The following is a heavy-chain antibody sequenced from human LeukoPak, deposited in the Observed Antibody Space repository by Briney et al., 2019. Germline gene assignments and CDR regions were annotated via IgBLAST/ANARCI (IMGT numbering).Heavy chain of an antibody. D-gene: IGHD4-17*01. J-gene: IGHJ3*02. CDR1: GFTFSSYS. CDR3: ALAVPTVNAFDI. V-gene: IGHV3-48*02. CDR2: ISSSSSTI. Sequence: GGSLRLSCAASGFTFSSYSMNWVRQAPGKGLEWVSYISSSSSTIYYADSVKGRFTISRDNAKNSMYLQINSLRDEDTAMYYCALAVPTVNAFDIGAQGTMFTVS.